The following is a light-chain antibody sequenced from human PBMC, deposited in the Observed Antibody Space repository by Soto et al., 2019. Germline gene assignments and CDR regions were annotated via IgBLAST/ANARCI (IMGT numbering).Light chain of an antibody. CDR1: SGHGSYI. CDR2: LEGSGSY. Sequence: QPVLTQSSSASASLGSSVKLTCTLSSGHGSYIIAGYQQQPGKDPRYLMKLEGSGSYNTGSGVPDRFSGSSSGADRYLTISNLQVEDEADYYCETWDSNRKVVFGGGTKLTVL. V-gene: IGLV4-60*02. J-gene: IGLJ2*01. CDR3: ETWDSNRKVV.